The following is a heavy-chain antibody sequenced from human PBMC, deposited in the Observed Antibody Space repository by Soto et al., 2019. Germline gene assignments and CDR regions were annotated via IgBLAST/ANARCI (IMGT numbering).Heavy chain of an antibody. D-gene: IGHD3-3*01. CDR2: FDPEDGET. J-gene: IGHJ5*02. CDR1: GYTLTELS. V-gene: IGHV1-24*01. CDR3: ASSDFWSGYRT. Sequence: ASVKVSSKVSGYTLTELSMHWVRQAPGKGLEWMGGFDPEDGETIYAQKLQGRVTMTEDTSTDTAYMELSSLRSEDTAVYYCASSDFWSGYRTWGQGTLVTVSS.